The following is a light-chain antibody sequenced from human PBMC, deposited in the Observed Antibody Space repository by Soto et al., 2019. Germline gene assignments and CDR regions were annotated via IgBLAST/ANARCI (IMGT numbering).Light chain of an antibody. V-gene: IGLV1-47*01. J-gene: IGLJ2*01. CDR2: RNN. CDR1: SSNIGSNY. CDR3: SAWDDSLSGVV. Sequence: QSVLTQPPSASGTPGQRVNLSCSGSSSNIGSNYVYWYQQLPGTAPKLLIYRNNQRPSGVPDRCSGSKSGTSASLAISGLRSADEADYYCSAWDDSLSGVVFGGGTKVTVL.